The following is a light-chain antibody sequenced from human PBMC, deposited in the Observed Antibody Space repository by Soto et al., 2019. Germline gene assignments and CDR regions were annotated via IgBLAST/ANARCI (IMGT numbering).Light chain of an antibody. CDR1: QSVGRDF. V-gene: IGKV3-20*01. CDR3: HQYASSPRT. CDR2: GAS. Sequence: PGESATLSCRASQSVGRDFVAWYQQKPGQAPRFLIYGASSRATGIPDMFSGSGSGTDFTLTISRLEPEDFAVYYCHQYASSPRTFGQGTKVEI. J-gene: IGKJ1*01.